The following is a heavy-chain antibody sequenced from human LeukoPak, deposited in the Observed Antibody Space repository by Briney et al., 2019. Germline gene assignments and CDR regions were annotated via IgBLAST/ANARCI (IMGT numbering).Heavy chain of an antibody. J-gene: IGHJ4*02. CDR1: GGSISSSSYY. Sequence: SETLSLTCTVSGGSISSSSYYWGWIRQPPGQGLEWVGSIYYSGRTYYNPSLKSRVTISVDTSKNQFSLKLSSVTAADTAVYYCARHGGLYYDFGSVTEGVDYWGQGTLVTVSS. CDR2: IYYSGRT. V-gene: IGHV4-39*01. D-gene: IGHD3-3*01. CDR3: ARHGGLYYDFGSVTEGVDY.